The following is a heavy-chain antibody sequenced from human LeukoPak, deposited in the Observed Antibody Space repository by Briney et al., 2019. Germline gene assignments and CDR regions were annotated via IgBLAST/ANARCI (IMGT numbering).Heavy chain of an antibody. D-gene: IGHD5-18*01. CDR2: IYYTGST. V-gene: IGHV4-59*01. J-gene: IGHJ4*02. CDR3: VREKRYSYGFGIFDY. Sequence: SETLSLTCTLAGGSISSYYWSWIRQPPGKALEWIGYIYYTGSTSYNPSLTSRVTISVDTSKNQFSLKLSSVTAADTAIYYCVREKRYSYGFGIFDYWGQGSLVTVPS. CDR1: GGSISSYY.